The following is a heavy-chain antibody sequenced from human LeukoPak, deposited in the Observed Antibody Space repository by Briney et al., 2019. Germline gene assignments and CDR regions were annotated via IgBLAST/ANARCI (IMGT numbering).Heavy chain of an antibody. D-gene: IGHD3-22*01. J-gene: IGHJ4*02. CDR2: IYYTGST. CDR1: GGSFSNYY. Sequence: SETLSLTCTVSGGSFSNYYWTWIRQPPGKGLEWIGYIYYTGSTNYNPSLKSRITISVDTSKNQFSLKLSSVTAADTAVYYCARGYYESSLYYPHFAYWGQGTLVTVSS. V-gene: IGHV4-59*01. CDR3: ARGYYESSLYYPHFAY.